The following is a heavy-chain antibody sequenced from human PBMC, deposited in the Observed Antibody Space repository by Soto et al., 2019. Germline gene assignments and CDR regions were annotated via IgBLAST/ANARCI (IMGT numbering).Heavy chain of an antibody. CDR3: ARGRFRRTWFDP. D-gene: IGHD3-16*01. CDR1: GYTFTDYD. Sequence: QVQLVQSGAEVKKPGASVKVSCKASGYTFTDYDINWVRQAAGQGLEWMGWMNPYSDNTGYAQKFQGRVTMTRDTSMSTAYMELSSLRSEATAVYYCARGRFRRTWFDPWGQGTLVTVSS. J-gene: IGHJ5*02. CDR2: MNPYSDNT. V-gene: IGHV1-8*01.